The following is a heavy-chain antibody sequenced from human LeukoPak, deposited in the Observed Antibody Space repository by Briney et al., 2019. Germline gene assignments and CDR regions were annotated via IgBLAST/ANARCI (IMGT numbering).Heavy chain of an antibody. V-gene: IGHV3-23*01. D-gene: IGHD2-2*01. CDR1: GFTFSSCA. Sequence: PGGSLRLSRAASGFTFSSCAMSWVRQAPGKGLEWVSAISGSGGRPYYADSVKGRFTISRDNSKNTLYLQMNSLRAEDTAVYYCARHPEPGYCSSTSCHESYFDYWGQGTLVTVSS. CDR3: ARHPEPGYCSSTSCHESYFDY. CDR2: ISGSGGRP. J-gene: IGHJ4*02.